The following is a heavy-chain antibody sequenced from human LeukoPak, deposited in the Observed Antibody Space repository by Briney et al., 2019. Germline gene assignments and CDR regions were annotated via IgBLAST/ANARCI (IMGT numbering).Heavy chain of an antibody. CDR3: ARDFAWGSGGAPIDDNWLDP. CDR2: INPNSGGT. D-gene: IGHD7-27*01. V-gene: IGHV1-2*02. J-gene: IGHJ5*02. Sequence: ASVKVSCKASGHTFTGYYMHWVRQAPGQGLEWMGWINPNSGGTNYAQKFQDRATMTTDTSTSTAYVELRSLRFDDTAVYYCARDFAWGSGGAPIDDNWLDPWGQGTLVTASS. CDR1: GHTFTGYY.